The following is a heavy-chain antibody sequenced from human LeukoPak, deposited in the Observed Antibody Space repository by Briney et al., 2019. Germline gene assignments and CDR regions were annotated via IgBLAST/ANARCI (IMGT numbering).Heavy chain of an antibody. D-gene: IGHD3-10*01. J-gene: IGHJ4*02. CDR1: GFTFSSYA. CDR3: ARDRRYVLLWFGGGDY. Sequence: PGGSLRLSCAASGFTFSSYAMHWVRQAPGKGLEWAAVISYDGSNKYYADSVKGRFTISRDNSKNTLYLQMNSLRAEDTAVYYCARDRRYVLLWFGGGDYWGQGTLVTVSS. V-gene: IGHV3-30-3*01. CDR2: ISYDGSNK.